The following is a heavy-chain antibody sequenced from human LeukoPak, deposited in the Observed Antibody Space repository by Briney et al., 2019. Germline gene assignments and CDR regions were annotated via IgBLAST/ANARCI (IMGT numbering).Heavy chain of an antibody. D-gene: IGHD1-26*01. V-gene: IGHV3-33*06. Sequence: GGSLRLSCAASGFTFSSYGMHWVRQAPGKGLEWVAVIWYDGSNKYYADSVKGRFTISRDNSKNTLYLQMNSLRAEDTAVYCCAKDRGSYFYLLNAFDIWGQGTMVTVSS. CDR1: GFTFSSYG. CDR2: IWYDGSNK. J-gene: IGHJ3*02. CDR3: AKDRGSYFYLLNAFDI.